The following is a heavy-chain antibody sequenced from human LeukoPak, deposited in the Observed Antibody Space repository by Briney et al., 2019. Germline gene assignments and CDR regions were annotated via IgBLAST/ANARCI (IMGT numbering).Heavy chain of an antibody. CDR2: ISGSGGST. D-gene: IGHD6-19*01. V-gene: IGHV3-23*01. CDR1: GFTFSTYA. Sequence: GGSLRPSCAASGFTFSTYAMNWVRQAPGKGLEWISTISGSGGSTYYADSVKGRFTISRDNSKNTLYLQMNSLRAEDTAVYYCAKASGITVSGDSYYYMDAWGKGTTVTIS. CDR3: AKASGITVSGDSYYYMDA. J-gene: IGHJ6*03.